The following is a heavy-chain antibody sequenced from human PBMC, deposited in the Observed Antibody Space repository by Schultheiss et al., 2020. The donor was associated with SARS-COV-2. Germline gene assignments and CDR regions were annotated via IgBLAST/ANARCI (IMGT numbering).Heavy chain of an antibody. V-gene: IGHV4-4*07. D-gene: IGHD3-22*01. CDR3: AREVRYYYDRSDRFDY. CDR1: GGSFSGYY. J-gene: IGHJ4*02. CDR2: IYTSGST. Sequence: SETLSLTCAVYGGSFSGYYWSWIRQPAGKGLEWIGRIYTSGSTNYNPSLKSRVTMSVDTSKNQFSLKLSSVTAADTAVYYCAREVRYYYDRSDRFDYWGQGTLVTVSS.